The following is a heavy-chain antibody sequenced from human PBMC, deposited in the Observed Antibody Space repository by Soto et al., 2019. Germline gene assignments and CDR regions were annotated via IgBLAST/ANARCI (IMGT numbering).Heavy chain of an antibody. J-gene: IGHJ6*02. Sequence: QVQVVQSGAEVKTPGSSVKVSCKASGGTFSSYSINWVRQAPGQGLEWMGRLIPMFGTTDYAQRFQGRVTFTADESTSTASMEVTNLTSEDTAVYYCARAVVLTFTRFYDMDVWGQGTTVTVSS. CDR2: LIPMFGTT. D-gene: IGHD3-9*01. CDR1: GGTFSSYS. CDR3: ARAVVLTFTRFYDMDV. V-gene: IGHV1-69*18.